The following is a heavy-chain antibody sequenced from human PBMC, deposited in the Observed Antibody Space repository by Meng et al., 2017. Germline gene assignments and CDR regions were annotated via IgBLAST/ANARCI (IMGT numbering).Heavy chain of an antibody. J-gene: IGHJ5*02. V-gene: IGHV1-69*01. CDR3: ARESWFDP. CDR2: IIPIFGTA. Sequence: QVQRVKAGGVVKRPGSSVKVSCKVSRGTFSSYAISWVRQAPGQGLEWMGGIIPIFGTANYAQKFQGRVTITADESTSTAYMELSSLRSEDTAVYYCARESWFDPWGQGTLVTVSS. CDR1: RGTFSSYA.